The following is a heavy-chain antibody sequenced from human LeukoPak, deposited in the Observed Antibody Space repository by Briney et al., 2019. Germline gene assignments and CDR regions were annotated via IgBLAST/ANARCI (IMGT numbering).Heavy chain of an antibody. CDR1: GFTFNNYA. CDR3: AELGITMIGGV. D-gene: IGHD3-10*02. Sequence: GGSLRLSCAASGFTFNNYAMSWVRQAPGKGLEWVSTITGSGGRTYYADSVKGRLTISRDNSKNTLYLQMDSLRADDTAVYYCAELGITMIGGVWGKGTTVTISS. V-gene: IGHV3-23*01. J-gene: IGHJ6*04. CDR2: ITGSGGRT.